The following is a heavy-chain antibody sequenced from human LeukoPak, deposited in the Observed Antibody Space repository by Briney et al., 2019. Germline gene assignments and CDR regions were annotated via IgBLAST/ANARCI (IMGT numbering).Heavy chain of an antibody. J-gene: IGHJ4*02. CDR2: ISYDGSNK. D-gene: IGHD2-15*01. V-gene: IGHV3-30-3*01. CDR3: ARVSVVAFDY. CDR1: GFTFSSYA. Sequence: QPGRSLRLSCAASGFTFSSYAMHWVRQAPGKGLEWVAVISYDGSNKYYADSVKGRFTISRDNSKNTLYLQMNSLRAGDTAVYYCARVSVVAFDYWGQGTLVTVSS.